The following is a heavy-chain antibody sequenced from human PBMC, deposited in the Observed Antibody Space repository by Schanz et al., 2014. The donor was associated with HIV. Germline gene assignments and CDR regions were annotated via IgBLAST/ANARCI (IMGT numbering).Heavy chain of an antibody. CDR1: GFTFGDHY. CDR3: ARGITGNSYAFDY. D-gene: IGHD5-18*01. J-gene: IGHJ4*02. Sequence: VQLVESGGGLVKPGGSLSLSCVASGFTFGDHYMTWIRQAPGKGLEWVAHISGPGSAMSYADSVKGRFTISRDNAKNSLNLQLKSLRAEDTAVYYCARGITGNSYAFDYGGQGALVSVSS. V-gene: IGHV3-11*01. CDR2: ISGPGSAM.